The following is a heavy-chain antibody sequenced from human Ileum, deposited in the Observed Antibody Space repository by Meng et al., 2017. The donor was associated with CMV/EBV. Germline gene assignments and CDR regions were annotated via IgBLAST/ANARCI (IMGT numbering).Heavy chain of an antibody. CDR2: ISGTSRYI. CDR1: FTFHTYT. V-gene: IGHV3-21*06. J-gene: IGHJ5*02. CDR3: ARDSGYCSGATCSGWFDP. Sequence: FTFHTYTMNWVRHAPGKGLEWVSSISGTSRYIFYADSVKGRFTISRDNAKNSLYLQMNSLRAEDTALYYCARDSGYCSGATCSGWFDPWGQRTLVTVSS. D-gene: IGHD2-2*01.